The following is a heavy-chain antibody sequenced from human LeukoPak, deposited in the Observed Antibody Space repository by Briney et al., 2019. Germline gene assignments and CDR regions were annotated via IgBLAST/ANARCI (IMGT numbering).Heavy chain of an antibody. CDR1: GGSITSGGQY. CDR3: AGGFDNSKMDY. D-gene: IGHD6-13*01. J-gene: IGHJ4*02. V-gene: IGHV4-31*03. Sequence: PSQTLSLTCTVSGGSITSGGQYWIWIRQHPGKGLEWIGCIYDSRFTYYNTSLGSRVTISVDSSVNQLSLKLGSVTAADTAVYYCAGGFDNSKMDYWGQGTLVTVAS. CDR2: IYDSRFT.